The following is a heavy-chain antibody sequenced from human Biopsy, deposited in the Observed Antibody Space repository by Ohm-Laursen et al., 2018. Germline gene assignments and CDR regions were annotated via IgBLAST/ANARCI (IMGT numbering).Heavy chain of an antibody. Sequence: SLVKVSCNAPGGTFSNYGVNWVRQAPGQGLEWLGGNIPILGTGNYAQKFQDRVTVAADTSTSTATMELRSLRSDDTAVYYCATKLTGYFHHWGQGTLVIVSS. J-gene: IGHJ1*01. CDR3: ATKLTGYFHH. CDR2: NIPILGTG. V-gene: IGHV1-69*06. D-gene: IGHD3-9*01. CDR1: GGTFSNYG.